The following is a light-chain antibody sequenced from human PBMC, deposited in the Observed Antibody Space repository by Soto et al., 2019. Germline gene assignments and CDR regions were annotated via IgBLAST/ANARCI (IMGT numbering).Light chain of an antibody. CDR1: SSDVGGYNY. V-gene: IGLV2-8*01. CDR3: ASYTGSDTLV. Sequence: QSALTQPPSASGSPGQSVTISCTDTSSDVGGYNYVSWYQQHPGKAPKLMIYEVSKRPSGVPDRLSGYKSGNTASLTVSGLQVEDEADYYCASYTGSDTLVFGGGTKLTVL. CDR2: EVS. J-gene: IGLJ2*01.